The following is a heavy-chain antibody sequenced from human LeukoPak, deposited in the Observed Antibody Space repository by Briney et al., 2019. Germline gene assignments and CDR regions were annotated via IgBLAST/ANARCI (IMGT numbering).Heavy chain of an antibody. Sequence: PGGSLRLSCAASGFTFSSYDVHWVRQATGKGLEWVSAIGTAGDTYYPGSVKGRFAISRENAKNSLYLQMNSLRAGDTAVYYCARAPTYYYDSSGYPNPYYFDYWGQGTLVTVSS. D-gene: IGHD3-22*01. CDR3: ARAPTYYYDSSGYPNPYYFDY. J-gene: IGHJ4*02. CDR1: GFTFSSYD. V-gene: IGHV3-13*01. CDR2: IGTAGDT.